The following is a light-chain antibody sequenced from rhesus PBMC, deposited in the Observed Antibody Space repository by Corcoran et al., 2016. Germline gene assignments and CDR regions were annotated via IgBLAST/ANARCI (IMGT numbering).Light chain of an antibody. V-gene: IGKV1-22*01. Sequence: DIQMTQSPSSLSASVGDKLTITCRASQGISSWLAWYQQKPGKAPKLLIYKASSLQSGVPSRFSGSGSGTDFTLTISSLQPEDFATYYCLRYSSSPRTFDQGSKVEVK. J-gene: IGKJ1*01. CDR1: QGISSW. CDR3: LRYSSSPRT. CDR2: KAS.